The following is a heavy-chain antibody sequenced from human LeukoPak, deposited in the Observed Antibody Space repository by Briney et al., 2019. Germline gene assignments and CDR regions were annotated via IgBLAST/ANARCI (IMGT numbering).Heavy chain of an antibody. Sequence: SETLSLTCTVSGGSISSSSYYWGWIRQPPGKGLEWIGSIYYSGSTCYNPSLKSRVTISVDTSKNQFSLKLSSVTAADTAVYYCARGVGQQLVPIIWFDPWGQGTLVTVSS. CDR3: ARGVGQQLVPIIWFDP. CDR2: IYYSGST. D-gene: IGHD6-13*01. V-gene: IGHV4-39*07. CDR1: GGSISSSSYY. J-gene: IGHJ5*02.